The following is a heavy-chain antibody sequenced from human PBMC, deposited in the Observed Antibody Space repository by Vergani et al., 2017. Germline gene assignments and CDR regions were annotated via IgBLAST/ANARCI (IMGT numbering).Heavy chain of an antibody. CDR3: ASRISVGESLSDF. V-gene: IGHV3-66*02. D-gene: IGHD3-10*01. Sequence: VESGGTLVQPGGSLRLSCAVSGFAVSENYIKWVRQVPGKGLEWVSIIYPSGETFFTDSVKGRFTLSRDISRNMVYLEMNTLRPDDSSLYYCASRISVGESLSDFWGRGTLVTVAS. CDR2: IYPSGET. CDR1: GFAVSENY. J-gene: IGHJ4*02.